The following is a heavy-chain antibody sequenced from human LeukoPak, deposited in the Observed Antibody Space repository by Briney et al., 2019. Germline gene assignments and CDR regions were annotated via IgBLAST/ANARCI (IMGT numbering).Heavy chain of an antibody. V-gene: IGHV1-69*04. D-gene: IGHD3-9*01. Sequence: SVKVSCKASGGTFSSYAINWVRQAPGQGLEWMGRIIPILGIANYAQKFQGRVTITADKSTSTAYMELSSLRSEDTAVYYCARGPYDILTGYYTRTDYWGQGTLVTVSS. J-gene: IGHJ4*02. CDR3: ARGPYDILTGYYTRTDY. CDR2: IIPILGIA. CDR1: GGTFSSYA.